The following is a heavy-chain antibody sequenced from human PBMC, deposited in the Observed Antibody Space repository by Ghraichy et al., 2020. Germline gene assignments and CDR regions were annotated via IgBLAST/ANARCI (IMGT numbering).Heavy chain of an antibody. D-gene: IGHD6-19*01. V-gene: IGHV3-15*01. CDR3: TTLPHVSGWYSFNDNFYYMDV. CDR1: GVTFNNAW. CDR2: IKSKIDGGTT. Sequence: GGSLRLSCAASGVTFNNAWMSWVRQAPGKGLEWVGRIKSKIDGGTTDYAAPVKGRFTISRNDSRDTLYLQMNSLKTEDTAVYYCTTLPHVSGWYSFNDNFYYMDVWGKGTTVTVSS. J-gene: IGHJ6*03.